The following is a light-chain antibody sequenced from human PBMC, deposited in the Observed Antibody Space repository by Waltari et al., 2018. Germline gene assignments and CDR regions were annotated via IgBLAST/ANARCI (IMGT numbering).Light chain of an antibody. CDR3: LQSYSGQWT. CDR2: SAS. CDR1: QTVSDY. V-gene: IGKV1-39*01. Sequence: IQMTQSPSSLSASGGYRVTLTCRASQTVSDYVNWYQGKAGKAPSLLIYSASKLHTGVPSRFSGSGSGTHFTLTISSLQPDDFATYYCLQSYSGQWTFGQGTKVEIK. J-gene: IGKJ1*01.